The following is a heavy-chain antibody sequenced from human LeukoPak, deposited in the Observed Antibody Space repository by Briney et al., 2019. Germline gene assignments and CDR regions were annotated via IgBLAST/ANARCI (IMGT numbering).Heavy chain of an antibody. CDR1: GFTFSSYA. CDR2: ISYDGSNK. D-gene: IGHD4-23*01. J-gene: IGHJ5*02. Sequence: GGSLRLSCAASGFTFSSYAMHWVRQAPGKGLEWVAVISYDGSNKYYADSVKGRFTLSRDNSKNTLYLQMNSLRAEDTAVYYCAREGNSEWFDPGAREPWSPSPQ. CDR3: AREGNSEWFDP. V-gene: IGHV3-30-3*01.